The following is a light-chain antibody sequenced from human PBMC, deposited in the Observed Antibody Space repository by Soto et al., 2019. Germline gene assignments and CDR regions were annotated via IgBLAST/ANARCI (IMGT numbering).Light chain of an antibody. V-gene: IGKV1-12*01. CDR2: GAS. CDR1: QGISTW. CDR3: QQPNSFPIT. J-gene: IGKJ5*01. Sequence: EIQMTQSPSSVSASVGDRVTITCRASQGISTWLAWYQQKAGKAPNLLIYGASNLHSGVPSRFSGSGSGTNFTLTISSLQPEDFATYYCQQPNSFPITFGQGTRLEIK.